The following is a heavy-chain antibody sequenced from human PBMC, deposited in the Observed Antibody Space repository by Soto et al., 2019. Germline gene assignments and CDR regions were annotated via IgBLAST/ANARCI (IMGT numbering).Heavy chain of an antibody. Sequence: SVKVSCKASGGTFSSYAISWVRQAPGQGLEWMGGIIPIFGTANYAQKFQGRVTITADESTSIAYMELSSLRSEDTAVYYCARDLIAAAAHNWFDPWGQGTLVTVSS. CDR1: GGTFSSYA. CDR2: IIPIFGTA. D-gene: IGHD6-13*01. J-gene: IGHJ5*02. CDR3: ARDLIAAAAHNWFDP. V-gene: IGHV1-69*13.